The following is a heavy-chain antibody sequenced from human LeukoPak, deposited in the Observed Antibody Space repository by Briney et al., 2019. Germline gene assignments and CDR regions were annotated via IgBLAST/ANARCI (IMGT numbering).Heavy chain of an antibody. CDR2: IIPILGIA. Sequence: SVKVSCKASGGTFSSYAISWVRQAPGQGLEWMGRIIPILGIANYAQKFQGRVTITADESTSTAYMELSSLRSEDTAVYYCARAGDIPGYFDYWGQGTLVTVSS. V-gene: IGHV1-69*04. J-gene: IGHJ4*02. CDR3: ARAGDIPGYFDY. CDR1: GGTFSSYA. D-gene: IGHD7-27*01.